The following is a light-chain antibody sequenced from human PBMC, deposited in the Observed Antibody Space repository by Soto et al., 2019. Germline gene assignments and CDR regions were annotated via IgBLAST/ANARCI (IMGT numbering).Light chain of an antibody. CDR3: QSNDKGLSGSDV. CDR2: GDS. J-gene: IGLJ1*01. V-gene: IGLV1-40*01. CDR1: SSNIGAGYD. Sequence: QSVLTQPPSVSGVPGQRVTISCTGSSSNIGAGYDVNWYQQLPETAPKLLIFGDSNRPSGVPDRFSGSKSGTSASLVITGLQADDEADYYRQSNDKGLSGSDVFGTGTKVTVL.